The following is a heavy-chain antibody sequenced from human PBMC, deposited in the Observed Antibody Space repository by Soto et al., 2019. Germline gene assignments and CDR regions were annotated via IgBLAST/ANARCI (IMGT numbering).Heavy chain of an antibody. CDR2: IIPIFGTA. D-gene: IGHD3-16*02. V-gene: IGHV1-69*13. CDR1: GCTFSSYA. CDR3: ARATDHYVWGSYRYHFDS. Sequence: ASVKVSCKASGCTFSSYAISCVRQAPGQVLEWMGGIIPIFGTANYAQKFQGRVTITADESTSTAYMELSSLRSEGTAVYYCARATDHYVWGSYRYHFDSWGQGALVTVSS. J-gene: IGHJ4*02.